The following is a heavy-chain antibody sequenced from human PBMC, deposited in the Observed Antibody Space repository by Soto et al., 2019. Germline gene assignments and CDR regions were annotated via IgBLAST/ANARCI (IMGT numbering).Heavy chain of an antibody. CDR3: ARGGGVVPAATTDAFDI. Sequence: GGSLRLSCAASEFTFSSYGMHWFRQAPGKGLEWVAVIWYDGSNKYYADSVKGRFTISRDNSKNTLYLQMNSLRAEDTAVYYCARGGGVVPAATTDAFDIWGQGTMVTVSS. J-gene: IGHJ3*02. CDR2: IWYDGSNK. V-gene: IGHV3-33*01. CDR1: EFTFSSYG. D-gene: IGHD2-2*01.